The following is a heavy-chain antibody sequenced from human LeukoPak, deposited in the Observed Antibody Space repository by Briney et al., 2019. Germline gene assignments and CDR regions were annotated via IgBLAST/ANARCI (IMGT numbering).Heavy chain of an antibody. V-gene: IGHV4-31*03. CDR1: GGSISSGGYY. Sequence: PSETLSLTCTVSGGSISSGGYYWSWIRQHPGKGLEWIGYIYYSGSTYYNPSLKSRVTISVDTSKNQFSLKLSSVTAADTAVYYCAGYYYDSSGYYPPHMVAFDIWGQGTMVTVSS. CDR3: AGYYYDSSGYYPPHMVAFDI. J-gene: IGHJ3*02. D-gene: IGHD3-22*01. CDR2: IYYSGST.